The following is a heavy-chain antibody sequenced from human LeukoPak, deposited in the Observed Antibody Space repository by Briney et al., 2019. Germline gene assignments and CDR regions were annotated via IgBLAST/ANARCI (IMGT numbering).Heavy chain of an antibody. D-gene: IGHD3-10*01. V-gene: IGHV4-4*02. J-gene: IGHJ4*02. CDR1: GGSISSSNW. CDR2: IYHSGST. Sequence: SETLSLTCAVSGGSISSSNWWSWVRQPPGKGLEWIGEIYHSGSTNYNPSLKSRVTISVDKSKNQFSLKLSSVTAADTAVYYCARDLIVPDAMTGSGSYSTDYWGQGTLATVSS. CDR3: ARDLIVPDAMTGSGSYSTDY.